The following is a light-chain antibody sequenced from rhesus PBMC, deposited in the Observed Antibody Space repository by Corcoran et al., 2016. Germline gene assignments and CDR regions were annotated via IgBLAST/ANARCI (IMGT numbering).Light chain of an antibody. J-gene: IGKJ3*01. CDR1: QGITND. CDR2: EAS. CDR3: QHYYSTPFT. V-gene: IGKV1-25*01. Sequence: DIQMTQSPSSLSASVGDRVTITCRASQGITNDLAWSPQKTGETPKLLIYEASSLQSGLHSRFRGSGSVTDLTLTISSLQPEDFATYYCQHYYSTPFTFGPGTKLDIK.